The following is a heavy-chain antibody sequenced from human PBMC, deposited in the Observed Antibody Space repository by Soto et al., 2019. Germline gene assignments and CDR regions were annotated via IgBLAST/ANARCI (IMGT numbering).Heavy chain of an antibody. Sequence: GESLKISCKGSGYSFTSYWIGWVSQMPGKGLEWMGIIYPGDSDTRYSPSFQGQVTISADKSISTAYLQWSSLKASDTAMYYCARHNIGSGWYGGASTGPLKVYYYGMDVWGQGTTVTVSS. J-gene: IGHJ6*02. V-gene: IGHV5-51*01. CDR3: ARHNIGSGWYGGASTGPLKVYYYGMDV. D-gene: IGHD6-19*01. CDR1: GYSFTSYW. CDR2: IYPGDSDT.